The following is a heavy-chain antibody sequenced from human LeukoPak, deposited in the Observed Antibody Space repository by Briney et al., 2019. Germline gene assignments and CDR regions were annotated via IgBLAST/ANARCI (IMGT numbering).Heavy chain of an antibody. Sequence: SETLSLTCTVSGGSISTDNYYWGWIRQPPGKGLEWIGSYDRRGRTYYSPSLKSRVSISVDTSRDQFSLNLRSVTAADTAVYYCASCPWASSIGTVDYWGQGTLVTVSS. CDR1: GGSISTDNYY. J-gene: IGHJ4*02. CDR2: YDRRGRT. CDR3: ASCPWASSIGTVDY. D-gene: IGHD6-6*01. V-gene: IGHV4-39*01.